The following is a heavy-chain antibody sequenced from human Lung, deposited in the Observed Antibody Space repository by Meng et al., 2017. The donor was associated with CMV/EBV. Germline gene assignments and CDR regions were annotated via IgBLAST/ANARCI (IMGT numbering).Heavy chain of an antibody. J-gene: IGHJ6*02. CDR3: ARDQLLLDGFYYNGMDV. Sequence: SXXVSXXASGGTFSSYSFSWVRQAPGQGLEWMGRIIPIFGLANYTQEFQGRVTISADKSTSIVSMELSSLRSEDTAVYYCARDQLLLDGFYYNGMDVWGQGTTVTVSS. CDR2: IIPIFGLA. V-gene: IGHV1-69*04. CDR1: GGTFSSYS. D-gene: IGHD3/OR15-3a*01.